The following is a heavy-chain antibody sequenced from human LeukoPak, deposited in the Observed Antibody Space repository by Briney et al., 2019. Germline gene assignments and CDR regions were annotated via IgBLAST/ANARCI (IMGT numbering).Heavy chain of an antibody. Sequence: PSETLSLTCTVSGGSISSSSYYWGWIRQPPGEGLEWIGSIYYSGSTYYNPSLKSRVTISEDTSKNQFSLQLDSVTPEDTAVYFCARSGVHTAMVQNFDYWGQGTLVTVSS. CDR2: IYYSGST. V-gene: IGHV4-39*01. CDR1: GGSISSSSYY. D-gene: IGHD5-18*01. J-gene: IGHJ4*02. CDR3: ARSGVHTAMVQNFDY.